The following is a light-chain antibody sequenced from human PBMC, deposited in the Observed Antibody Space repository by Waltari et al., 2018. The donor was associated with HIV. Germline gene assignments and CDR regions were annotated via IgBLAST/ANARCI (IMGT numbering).Light chain of an antibody. V-gene: IGLV2-14*01. J-gene: IGLJ1*01. CDR3: FSYRSSSSFAV. Sequence: QSALTQPASVSGPPGQSITISCTGTSSDIGGYNYASRYQQYPGNAPRLIIYEVTSRPSGISNRFSGSKSGNTASLTISRLQTEDEAEYYCFSYRSSSSFAVFGTGTKVSVL. CDR2: EVT. CDR1: SSDIGGYNY.